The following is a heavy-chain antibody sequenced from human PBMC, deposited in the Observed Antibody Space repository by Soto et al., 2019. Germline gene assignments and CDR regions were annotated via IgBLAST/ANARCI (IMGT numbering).Heavy chain of an antibody. D-gene: IGHD3-10*01. CDR1: GDTFNFYS. CDR2: VNPIVSMS. J-gene: IGHJ4*02. CDR3: ASSYGSGYRAFDY. Sequence: QVQLVQSGAEVKRPGSSVKVSCKASGDTFNFYSINWVRQAPGLGLEWMGRVNPIVSMSNYAQKFQGRVTLSADKSTSTAYMLLISLRSEDTAIYYRASSYGSGYRAFDYWGQEALVTVSS. V-gene: IGHV1-69*02.